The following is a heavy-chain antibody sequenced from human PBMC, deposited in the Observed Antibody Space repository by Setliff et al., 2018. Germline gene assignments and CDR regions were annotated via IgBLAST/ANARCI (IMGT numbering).Heavy chain of an antibody. Sequence: SETLSLTCTVYGGSLSNYYWSWVRQPPGQGPEWIVDINHSGSTYYNPSLKGRVTLSVDTTKNQFSLKLTSMTAADTAVYFCARHLLVQGTYHFDYWGQGSPVTVSS. CDR3: ARHLLVQGTYHFDY. CDR2: INHSGST. D-gene: IGHD3-10*01. V-gene: IGHV4-34*01. CDR1: GGSLSNYY. J-gene: IGHJ4*02.